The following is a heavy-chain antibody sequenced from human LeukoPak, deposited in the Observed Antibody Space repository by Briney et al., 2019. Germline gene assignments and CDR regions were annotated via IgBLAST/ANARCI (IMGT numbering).Heavy chain of an antibody. J-gene: IGHJ4*02. CDR3: AKGDMIVVVPTDY. V-gene: IGHV3-23*01. CDR1: GFTFSSYA. CDR2: ISGSGGST. D-gene: IGHD3-22*01. Sequence: GGSLRLSCAASGFTFSSYAMSWVRQAPGKGLEWVSAISGSGGSTYYADSVKGRFTISRDNSKNTLYLKMNSLRAEDTAVYYCAKGDMIVVVPTDYWGQGTLVTVSS.